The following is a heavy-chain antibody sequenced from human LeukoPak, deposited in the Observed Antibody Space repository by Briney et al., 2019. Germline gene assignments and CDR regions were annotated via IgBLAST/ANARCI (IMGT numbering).Heavy chain of an antibody. J-gene: IGHJ4*02. Sequence: KPSETLSLTCTVSGDSISTYYWSWIRQPAGEGLEWIGRIYTGGSTTYNPSLESRVTLSVDTSKNQFSLKLNSVTAADTAVYYCAREGIAVAGTGAFAFGGQGTLVTVSS. D-gene: IGHD6-19*01. CDR3: AREGIAVAGTGAFAF. V-gene: IGHV4-4*07. CDR1: GDSISTYY. CDR2: IYTGGST.